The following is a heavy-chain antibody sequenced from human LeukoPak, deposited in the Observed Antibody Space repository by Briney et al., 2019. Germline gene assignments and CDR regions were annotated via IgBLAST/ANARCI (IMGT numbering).Heavy chain of an antibody. J-gene: IGHJ5*02. Sequence: GGSLRLSCAASGFTFSSYAMAWVRQAPGKGLEWVSGITASAHIKYYADSVKGRFSISRDNSNNTLYLRINALRAEDTAIYYCAKAGSGWYGDSPSESWGQGILVTVSS. CDR3: AKAGSGWYGDSPSES. CDR1: GFTFSSYA. V-gene: IGHV3-23*01. D-gene: IGHD6-19*01. CDR2: ITASAHIK.